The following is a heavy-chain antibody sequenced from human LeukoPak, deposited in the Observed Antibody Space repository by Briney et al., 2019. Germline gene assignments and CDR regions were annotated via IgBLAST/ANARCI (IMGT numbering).Heavy chain of an antibody. J-gene: IGHJ6*04. V-gene: IGHV1-18*04. CDR2: ISAYNGNT. CDR1: GYTFTSYG. D-gene: IGHD2-2*01. Sequence: ASVKVSCKASGYTFTSYGISWVRQAPGQGPEWMGWISAYNGNTNYAQKLQGRVTMTTDTSTSTAYMELRSLRSDDTAVYYCARDPGERPADNYYYYGMDVWGKGTTVTVSS. CDR3: ARDPGERPADNYYYYGMDV.